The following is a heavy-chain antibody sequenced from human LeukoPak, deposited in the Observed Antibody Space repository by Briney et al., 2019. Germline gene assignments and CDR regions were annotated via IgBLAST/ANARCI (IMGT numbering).Heavy chain of an antibody. CDR3: ARDRHSFGYYFDY. J-gene: IGHJ4*02. CDR1: GGSISSYY. D-gene: IGHD5-18*01. Sequence: SETLSLTCTVSGGSISSYYWSWIRQPPGKGLEWIGYIYYSGSTNYNPSLKSRVTISVDTSKNQFSLKLSSVTAADTAVYYCARDRHSFGYYFDYWGQGTLVTVSS. V-gene: IGHV4-59*01. CDR2: IYYSGST.